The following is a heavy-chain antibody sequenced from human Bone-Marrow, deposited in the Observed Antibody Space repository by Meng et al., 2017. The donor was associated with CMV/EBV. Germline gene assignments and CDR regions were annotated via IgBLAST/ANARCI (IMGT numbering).Heavy chain of an antibody. V-gene: IGHV3-9*01. CDR2: ISWNSGSI. Sequence: SLKISCAASRFTFDDYAMHWDRQAPGKGLEWVSGISWNSGSIGYADSVKGRFTISRDNARTSLYLQMNSLRDEDTALYYCAKGLGRFLEWLSGPEYWGQGTLVTFSS. J-gene: IGHJ4*02. D-gene: IGHD3-3*01. CDR3: AKGLGRFLEWLSGPEY. CDR1: RFTFDDYA.